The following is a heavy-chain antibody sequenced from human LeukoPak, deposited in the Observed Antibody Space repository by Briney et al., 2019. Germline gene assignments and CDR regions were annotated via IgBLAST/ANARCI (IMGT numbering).Heavy chain of an antibody. V-gene: IGHV3-11*01. Sequence: PGGSLRLSCVGSGFTFTDYEFAWVRQGPGKGLEWVSSISRSGASTFYAESMKGRFTISGDNGKNSVDLQMFSLRAEDTAVYYCARVGSLMDFWGQGTLVTVSS. CDR1: GFTFTDYE. D-gene: IGHD3-16*02. J-gene: IGHJ4*02. CDR3: ARVGSLMDF. CDR2: ISRSGAST.